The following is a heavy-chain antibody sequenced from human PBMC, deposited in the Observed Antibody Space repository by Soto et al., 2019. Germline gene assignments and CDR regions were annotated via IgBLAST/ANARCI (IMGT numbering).Heavy chain of an antibody. CDR2: ISSSSSGVI. J-gene: IGHJ6*03. CDR1: GFILSDCA. Sequence: EVQLVESGGGLVQPGGSLRLSCATSGFILSDCAMNWVRQAPGKGLEWVSYISSSSSGVIDDADSVKGRITVSRDNARNSLYLQMNSLRAEDTAVYYCARDLSWGSNWYYYMDVWGKGTTVTVSS. CDR3: ARDLSWGSNWYYYMDV. D-gene: IGHD7-27*01. V-gene: IGHV3-48*01.